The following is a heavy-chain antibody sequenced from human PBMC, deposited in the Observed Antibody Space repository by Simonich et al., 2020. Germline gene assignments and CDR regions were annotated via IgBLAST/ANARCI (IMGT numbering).Heavy chain of an antibody. D-gene: IGHD6-6*01. J-gene: IGHJ6*02. Sequence: EVQLVESGGGLVQPGGSLRLSCAASGFTFSSYEMNWVRQAPGKGLEWVSYISSSGSTIYYADSVKGPYTNSRDNAKNSLYLQMNSLRAEDTAVYYCARDFRLQLVEIGTYYYYGMDVWGQGTTVTVSS. CDR2: ISSSGSTI. CDR1: GFTFSSYE. V-gene: IGHV3-48*03. CDR3: ARDFRLQLVEIGTYYYYGMDV.